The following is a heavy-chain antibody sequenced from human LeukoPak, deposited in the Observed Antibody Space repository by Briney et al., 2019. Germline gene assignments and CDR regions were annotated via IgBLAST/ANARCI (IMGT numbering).Heavy chain of an antibody. CDR2: IYPGDSDT. CDR1: GYSFTSYW. J-gene: IGHJ4*02. V-gene: IGHV5-51*01. Sequence: GESLKISCKGSGYSFTSYWIGWVRQMPGKGLEWMAIIYPGDSDTRFGPSFQGQVTISADKSISTAYLQWSSLKASDTAMYYCARSPLNIDTGMDPDYYFDYWGQGTLDTVSS. D-gene: IGHD5-18*01. CDR3: ARSPLNIDTGMDPDYYFDY.